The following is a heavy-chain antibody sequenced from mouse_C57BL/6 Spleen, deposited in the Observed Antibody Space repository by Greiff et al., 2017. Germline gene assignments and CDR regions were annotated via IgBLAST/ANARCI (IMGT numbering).Heavy chain of an antibody. V-gene: IGHV1-69*01. CDR3: ARSYSNYVGFDV. J-gene: IGHJ1*03. D-gene: IGHD2-5*01. CDR1: GYTFTSYW. CDR2: IDPSDSYT. Sequence: QVQLQQPGAELVMPGASVKLSCKASGYTFTSYWMHWVKQRPGQGLEWIGEIDPSDSYTNYNQKFKGKSTLTVDKSSSTAYMQLSSLTSEDSAVYYCARSYSNYVGFDVWGTGTPVTVSA.